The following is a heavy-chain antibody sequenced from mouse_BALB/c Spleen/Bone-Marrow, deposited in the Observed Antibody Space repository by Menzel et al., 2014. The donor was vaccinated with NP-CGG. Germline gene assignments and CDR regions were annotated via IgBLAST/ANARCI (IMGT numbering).Heavy chain of an antibody. V-gene: IGHV7-1*02. CDR3: ARGSLNYCDY. Sequence: EVKLQESGGGLVQPGGSLRLSCATSGFTFSDFYMEWVRQPPGKRLEWIAASRDKANDYTTEYSASVKGRFIVSRDTSQSILYLHMNALRAEDTAIYYCARGSLNYCDYWGQGTTLTVSS. CDR1: GFTFSDFY. J-gene: IGHJ2*01. CDR2: SRDKANDYTT.